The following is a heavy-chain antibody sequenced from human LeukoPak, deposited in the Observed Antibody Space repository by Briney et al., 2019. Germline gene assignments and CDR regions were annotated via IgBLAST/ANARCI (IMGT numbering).Heavy chain of an antibody. V-gene: IGHV3-9*01. D-gene: IGHD1-7*01. CDR2: VSWNSGSI. CDR1: GFMFDDYA. J-gene: IGHJ4*02. Sequence: GGSLRLSGAASGFMFDDYAMHWVLQAPGKGLEWVSGVSWNSGSIDYADSVEGRFTISRDNAKNSLYLQMNSLRAEDTAVYYCARDGLELPFDYWGQGTLVTVSS. CDR3: ARDGLELPFDY.